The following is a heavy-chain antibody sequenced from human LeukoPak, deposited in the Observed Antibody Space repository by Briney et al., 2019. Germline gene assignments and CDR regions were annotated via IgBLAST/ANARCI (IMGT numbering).Heavy chain of an antibody. CDR2: MYYSENT. CDR1: GGSISSYY. J-gene: IGHJ5*02. D-gene: IGHD2-2*01. Sequence: PSETLSFTCTVSGGSISSYYWSWIRQPPGKGLEWIGYMYYSENTNYNPSLKSRVTISVDTSKNQFSLKLSSVTAADTAVYYCARVAYGFCSSSTCFNWFDPWGQGTLVTVSP. V-gene: IGHV4-59*12. CDR3: ARVAYGFCSSSTCFNWFDP.